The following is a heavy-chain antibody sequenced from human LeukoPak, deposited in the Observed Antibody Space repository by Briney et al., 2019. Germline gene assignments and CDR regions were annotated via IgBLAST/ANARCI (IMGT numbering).Heavy chain of an antibody. D-gene: IGHD3-10*01. V-gene: IGHV1-69*13. CDR1: GGTFSSYA. CDR3: ASLESVVRGVTPPPDY. CDR2: IIPIFGTA. Sequence: SVKVSCKASGGTFSSYAISWVRQAPGQGLEWMGGIIPIFGTANYAQKFQGRVTITADESTSTAYMELSSLRSEDTAVYYCASLESVVRGVTPPPDYWGRGTLVTVSS. J-gene: IGHJ4*02.